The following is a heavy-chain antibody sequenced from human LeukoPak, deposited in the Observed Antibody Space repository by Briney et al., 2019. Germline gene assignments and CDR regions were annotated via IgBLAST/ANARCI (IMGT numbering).Heavy chain of an antibody. J-gene: IGHJ4*02. CDR1: GGSCSGYY. CDR2: IYYSGST. Sequence: SETLSLTCAVYGGSCSGYYWSWIRQPPGKGLEWIGSIYYSGSTYDNPSLKSRVTISVDTSKNQFSLKLSSVTAADTAVYYCARLPTVTFFDYWGQGTLVTVCS. D-gene: IGHD4-17*01. CDR3: ARLPTVTFFDY. V-gene: IGHV4-34*01.